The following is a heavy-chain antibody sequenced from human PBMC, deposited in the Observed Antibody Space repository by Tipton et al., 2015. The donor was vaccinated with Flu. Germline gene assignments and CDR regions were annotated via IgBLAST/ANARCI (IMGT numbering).Heavy chain of an antibody. CDR1: GGSINSFY. CDR2: VYYSGST. J-gene: IGHJ6*04. Sequence: LRLYCTVSGGSINSFYWSWIRQSPGKGLEWIGNVYYSGSTNYDPSFKRRVTILVDTSESQFSLKLSSVTAADTAVYHCARDNLLQSGGIRPYYYYAMDVWGDGSTVIVSS. D-gene: IGHD3-16*02. CDR3: ARDNLLQSGGIRPYYYYAMDV. V-gene: IGHV4-59*01.